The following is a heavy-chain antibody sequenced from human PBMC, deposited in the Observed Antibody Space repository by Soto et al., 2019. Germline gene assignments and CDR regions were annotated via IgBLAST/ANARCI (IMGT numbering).Heavy chain of an antibody. D-gene: IGHD6-13*01. Sequence: PGESLKISCKGSGYNFATYWIAWVRQMPGKGLEWMGIIYPGDSDTRYSPSFQGQVTISADKSISTAYLQWSSLKASDTAMYYCSRRYTRSWPSFDYWGQGSPVTVSS. V-gene: IGHV5-51*01. CDR1: GYNFATYW. J-gene: IGHJ4*02. CDR2: IYPGDSDT. CDR3: SRRYTRSWPSFDY.